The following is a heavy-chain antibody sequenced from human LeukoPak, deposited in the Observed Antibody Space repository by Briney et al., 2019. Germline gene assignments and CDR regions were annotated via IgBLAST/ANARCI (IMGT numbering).Heavy chain of an antibody. D-gene: IGHD5-24*01. CDR3: AKDRFADGYNWFDP. Sequence: GGSLRLSCAASGFTFSSYAMNWVRQAPGKGLEWVSVISGSGGSTYYADSVKGRFTISRDNSKNTLYLQINSLRAEDTAVYYCAKDRFADGYNWFDPWGQGTLVTVSS. V-gene: IGHV3-23*01. CDR1: GFTFSSYA. CDR2: ISGSGGST. J-gene: IGHJ5*02.